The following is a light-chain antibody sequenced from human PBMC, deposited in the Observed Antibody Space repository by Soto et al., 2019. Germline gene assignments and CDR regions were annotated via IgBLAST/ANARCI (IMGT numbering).Light chain of an antibody. Sequence: DIQMTQSPSTLSASVGDRVIITCRASQSISSWLAWYQQKPGKAPKLLIYDASSLESGVPSRFRGSGSGTEFTLTISSLQPDDFVTYYCQQYNSYPGTFGQGTKVDIK. V-gene: IGKV1-5*01. CDR2: DAS. J-gene: IGKJ2*02. CDR3: QQYNSYPGT. CDR1: QSISSW.